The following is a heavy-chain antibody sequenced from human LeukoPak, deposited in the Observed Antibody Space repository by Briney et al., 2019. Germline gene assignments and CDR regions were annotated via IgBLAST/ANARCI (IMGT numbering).Heavy chain of an antibody. Sequence: GGSLRLSCAASGFTLSNYWMHWVRQDPGKGLVWVSFINPDGSTTNYADSVKGRFTISRDNSKNTLYLQMNSLRAEDTAVYYCAKEAMVRGIFDYWGQGTLVTVSS. CDR2: INPDGSTT. CDR1: GFTLSNYW. D-gene: IGHD3-10*01. J-gene: IGHJ4*02. CDR3: AKEAMVRGIFDY. V-gene: IGHV3-74*01.